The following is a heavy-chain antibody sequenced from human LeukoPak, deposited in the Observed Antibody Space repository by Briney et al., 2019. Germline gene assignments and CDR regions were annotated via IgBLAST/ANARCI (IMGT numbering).Heavy chain of an antibody. D-gene: IGHD5-18*01. Sequence: GASVKVSCKASGYTFTGYYMHWVRQAPGQGLEWMGWINPNSGGTNYAQKFQGWVTMTRDTSISTAYMELSSLRSEDTAVYYCARTYHRSAILFDYWGQGTLVTVSS. CDR1: GYTFTGYY. V-gene: IGHV1-2*04. CDR2: INPNSGGT. J-gene: IGHJ4*02. CDR3: ARTYHRSAILFDY.